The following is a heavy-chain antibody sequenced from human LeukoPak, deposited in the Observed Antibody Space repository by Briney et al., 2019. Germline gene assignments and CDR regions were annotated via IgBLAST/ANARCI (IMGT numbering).Heavy chain of an antibody. D-gene: IGHD6-19*01. Sequence: SGGSLRLSRAASGFTFSDYYMSWIRQAPGKGLEWVSYISSSSSYTNYADSVKGRFTISRGNAKNSLYLQMNSLRAEDTAVYYCARDRAVAGTADMDYWGQGTLVTVSS. V-gene: IGHV3-11*06. CDR2: ISSSSSYT. J-gene: IGHJ4*02. CDR1: GFTFSDYY. CDR3: ARDRAVAGTADMDY.